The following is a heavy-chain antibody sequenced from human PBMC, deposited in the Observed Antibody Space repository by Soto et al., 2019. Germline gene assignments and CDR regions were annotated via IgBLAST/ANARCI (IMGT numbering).Heavy chain of an antibody. CDR2: ISWNSGSI. J-gene: IGHJ3*02. Sequence: HPGGSLRLSCAASGFTFDDYAMHWVRQAPGKGLEWVSGISWNSGSIGYADSVKGRFTISRDNAKNSLYLQMNSLRAEDTALYYCAKAILPPLVGARGVGAFDIWGQGTMVTVSS. CDR1: GFTFDDYA. CDR3: AKAILPPLVGARGVGAFDI. V-gene: IGHV3-9*01. D-gene: IGHD1-26*01.